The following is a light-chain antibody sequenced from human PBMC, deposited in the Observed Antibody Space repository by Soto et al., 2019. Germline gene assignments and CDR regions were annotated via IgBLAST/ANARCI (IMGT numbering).Light chain of an antibody. CDR1: QSVSSNY. CDR3: QQYCSSPIT. J-gene: IGKJ5*01. Sequence: EIVLTQSPGTLSLSPGERATLSCRASQSVSSNYLAWYQQKPGQAPRVLIYVASSRATGIPDRFSGSGSGTAFTLTISRLEPEDFAVYYCQQYCSSPITFGQGTRLEIK. V-gene: IGKV3-20*01. CDR2: VAS.